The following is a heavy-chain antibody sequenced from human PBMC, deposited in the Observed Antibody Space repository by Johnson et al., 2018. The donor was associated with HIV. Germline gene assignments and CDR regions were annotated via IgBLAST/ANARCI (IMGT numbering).Heavy chain of an antibody. J-gene: IGHJ3*02. D-gene: IGHD1-26*01. CDR3: ARDSQWEIDDAFDI. CDR1: GFTFNSYG. Sequence: QVQLVESGGGVVQPGRSLRLSCAASGFTFNSYGMHWVRQAPGKGLQWVSTVTGSDSSSYYADSVKGRFAISRDDSKNTLYLQMNSLRAEDTAVYYCARDSQWEIDDAFDIWGQGTMVTVSS. V-gene: IGHV3-NL1*01. CDR2: VTGSDSSS.